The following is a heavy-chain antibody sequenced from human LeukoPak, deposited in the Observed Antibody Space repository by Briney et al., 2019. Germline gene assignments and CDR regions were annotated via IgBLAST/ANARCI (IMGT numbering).Heavy chain of an antibody. Sequence: ASVKVSCKASGYTFTTYNINWVRQAPGQGLEWMGWISGYNGNTNYVQKLQGRVTMTTDTSTSTAYMELRSLRSDDTAVYYCARGLQENLAWLKAFSAFDFWGQGTMVTVSS. CDR1: GYTFTTYN. D-gene: IGHD5-24*01. V-gene: IGHV1-18*01. J-gene: IGHJ3*01. CDR2: ISGYNGNT. CDR3: ARGLQENLAWLKAFSAFDF.